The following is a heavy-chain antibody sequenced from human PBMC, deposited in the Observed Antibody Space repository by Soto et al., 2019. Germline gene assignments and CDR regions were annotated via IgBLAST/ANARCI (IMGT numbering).Heavy chain of an antibody. J-gene: IGHJ4*02. CDR1: GGTFSSYA. V-gene: IGHV1-69*13. D-gene: IGHD1-26*01. CDR2: IIPIFGTA. CDR3: ARDGYSGSYIFDY. Sequence: ASVKVSCKASGGTFSSYAISWVRQAPGQGLEWMGGIIPIFGTANYAQKFQGRVTITADESTSTAYMELSSLRSEDTAVYYCARDGYSGSYIFDYWGQGTLVTVSS.